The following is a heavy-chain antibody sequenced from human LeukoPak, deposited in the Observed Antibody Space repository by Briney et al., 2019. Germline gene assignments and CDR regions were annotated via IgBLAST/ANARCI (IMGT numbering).Heavy chain of an antibody. Sequence: SVKVSFKASGGTFSSYAISWVRQAPGQGLEWMGGIIPIFGTANYAQKFQGRVTITADESTSTAYMELSSLRSEDTAVYYCARKDPPHDYGDWGLFDYWGQGTLVTVSS. CDR1: GGTFSSYA. CDR2: IIPIFGTA. CDR3: ARKDPPHDYGDWGLFDY. V-gene: IGHV1-69*13. D-gene: IGHD4-17*01. J-gene: IGHJ4*02.